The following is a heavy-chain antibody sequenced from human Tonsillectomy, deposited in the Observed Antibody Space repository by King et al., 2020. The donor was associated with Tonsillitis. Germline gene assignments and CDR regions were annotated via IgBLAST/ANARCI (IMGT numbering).Heavy chain of an antibody. CDR1: GFTFSSYS. CDR2: ITSSSSTI. V-gene: IGHV3-48*02. Sequence: VQLVESGGGLVQPGGSLRLSCAASGFTFSSYSINWVRQAPGKGLEWVSYITSSSSTIYYADSVKGRFTISRDNAKNSLYLQMNSLRDEDTAVYYCARDGYCSSTSCYFVISDVWGQGTTVTVSS. CDR3: ARDGYCSSTSCYFVISDV. J-gene: IGHJ6*02. D-gene: IGHD2-2*03.